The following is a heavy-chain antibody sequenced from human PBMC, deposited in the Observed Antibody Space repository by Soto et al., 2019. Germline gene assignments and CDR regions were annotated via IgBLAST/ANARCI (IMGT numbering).Heavy chain of an antibody. J-gene: IGHJ4*02. V-gene: IGHV4-39*01. Sequence: SETLSLTCTVSGASISSSSYYWGWIRQPPGKGLEWIGTISYSGSTYYKSSLKSRVSISLDTSKNQFSLKMSSVTAADTAVYYWARSRYDILTGYYNHGENYLDYWGQGTLVTVSS. CDR2: ISYSGST. CDR3: ARSRYDILTGYYNHGENYLDY. D-gene: IGHD3-9*01. CDR1: GASISSSSYY.